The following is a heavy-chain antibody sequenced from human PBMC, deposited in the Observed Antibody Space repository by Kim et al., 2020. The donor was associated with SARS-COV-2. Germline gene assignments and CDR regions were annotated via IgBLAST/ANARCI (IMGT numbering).Heavy chain of an antibody. CDR3: ARGPSDSGSLYYHYYYGLDV. V-gene: IGHV4-4*07. D-gene: IGHD3-10*01. Sequence: SETLSLTCTISNGSISNYYWSWIRQPAGKGLEWIGRIYSSGSADYNPSFKSRVTMSVDTSKNQFSLELNSVTAADTAVYYCARGPSDSGSLYYHYYYGLDVWGQGTTVTVSS. CDR2: IYSSGSA. CDR1: NGSISNYY. J-gene: IGHJ6*02.